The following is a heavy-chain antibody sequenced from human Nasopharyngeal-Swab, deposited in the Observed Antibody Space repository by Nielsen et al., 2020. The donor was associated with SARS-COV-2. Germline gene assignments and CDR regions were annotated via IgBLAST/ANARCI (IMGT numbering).Heavy chain of an antibody. CDR3: AKVFRAFVVPTPDV. Sequence: GGSLRLSCAASGFTFSSYGMHWFRQAPGKGLEWVAFIRYDGSNKYYADSVKGRFTISRDNSKNTLYLQMNSLRAEDTAVYYCAKVFRAFVVPTPDVWGKGTTVTVSS. CDR2: IRYDGSNK. J-gene: IGHJ6*04. CDR1: GFTFSSYG. D-gene: IGHD2-2*01. V-gene: IGHV3-30*02.